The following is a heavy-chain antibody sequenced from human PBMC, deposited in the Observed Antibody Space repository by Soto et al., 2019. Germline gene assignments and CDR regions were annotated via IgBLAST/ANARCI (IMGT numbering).Heavy chain of an antibody. Sequence: GGSLRLSCAASGFTFSSYGMRWVRQAPGKGLEWVAVIWYDGSNKYYADSVKGRFTISRDNSKNTLYLQMNSLRAEDTAVYYCARSPLAALPMYYFDYWGQGTLVTVSS. CDR2: IWYDGSNK. J-gene: IGHJ4*02. V-gene: IGHV3-33*01. D-gene: IGHD3-10*02. CDR3: ARSPLAALPMYYFDY. CDR1: GFTFSSYG.